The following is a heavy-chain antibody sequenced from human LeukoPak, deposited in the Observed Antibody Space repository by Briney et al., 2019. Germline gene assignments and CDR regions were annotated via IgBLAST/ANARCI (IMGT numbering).Heavy chain of an antibody. D-gene: IGHD3-22*01. CDR1: GGSISSYY. J-gene: IGHJ2*01. CDR2: IYYSGST. CDR3: ARVNYDSSGYYGRVGWYFDL. Sequence: SETLSLTCTVSGGSISSYYWSWIRQPPGKGLEWIGYIYYSGSTNYNPSLKSRVTISVDTSKNQFSLKLSSVTAADTAVYYCARVNYDSSGYYGRVGWYFDLWGRGTLVTVSS. V-gene: IGHV4-59*01.